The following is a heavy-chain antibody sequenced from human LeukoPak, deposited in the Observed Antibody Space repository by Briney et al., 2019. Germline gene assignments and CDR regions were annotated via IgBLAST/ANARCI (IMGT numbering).Heavy chain of an antibody. CDR1: GFTFSSYG. J-gene: IGHJ4*02. CDR3: AKFDSIHRLSEGYFDY. CDR2: ISYDGSNK. V-gene: IGHV3-30*18. D-gene: IGHD6-25*01. Sequence: PGGSLILSCAASGFTFSSYGMHWVRQAPGKGLEWVAVISYDGSNKYYADSVKGRFTISRDNSKNTLYLQMNSLRAEDTAVYYCAKFDSIHRLSEGYFDYWGQGTLVTVSS.